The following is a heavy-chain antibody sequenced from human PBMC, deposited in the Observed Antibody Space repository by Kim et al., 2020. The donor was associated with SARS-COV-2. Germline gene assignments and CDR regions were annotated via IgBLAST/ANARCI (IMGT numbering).Heavy chain of an antibody. CDR2: IYSGGST. D-gene: IGHD1-1*01. CDR3: ARAGWNDDEDAFDI. CDR1: GFTVSSNY. Sequence: GGSLRLSCAASGFTVSSNYMSWVRQAPGKGLEWVSVIYSGGSTYYADSVKGRFTISRDNSKNTLYLQMNSLRAEDTAVYYCARAGWNDDEDAFDIWGQGTMVTVYS. J-gene: IGHJ3*02. V-gene: IGHV3-53*01.